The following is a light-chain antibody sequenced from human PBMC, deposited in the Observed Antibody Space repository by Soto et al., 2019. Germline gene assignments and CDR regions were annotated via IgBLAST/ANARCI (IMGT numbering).Light chain of an antibody. CDR2: TND. J-gene: IGLJ1*01. CDR1: SSNIGSTT. Sequence: QCVLNKPPSASGTDGRGVSISCSGSSSNIGSTTVSWFQLLPGTAPKLLISTNDQRPSGVPDRFSGSKSGTSASLAISGLQSEDDADYYCAAWDDSLNGFVFGTGTKVTVL. CDR3: AAWDDSLNGFV. V-gene: IGLV1-44*01.